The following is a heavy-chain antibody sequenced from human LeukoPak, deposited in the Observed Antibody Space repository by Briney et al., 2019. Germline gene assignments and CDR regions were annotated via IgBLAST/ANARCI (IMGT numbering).Heavy chain of an antibody. CDR3: ARAYSSSWYWNWFDP. D-gene: IGHD6-13*01. CDR2: IYTSGST. CDR1: GGSISSGSYY. Sequence: SETLSLTCTVSGGSISSGSYYWSWIRQPAGKGLEWIGRIYTSGSTNYNPSLTSRVTISVDTSKNQFSLKLSSVTAADTAVYYCARAYSSSWYWNWFDPWGQGTLVTVSS. J-gene: IGHJ5*02. V-gene: IGHV4-61*02.